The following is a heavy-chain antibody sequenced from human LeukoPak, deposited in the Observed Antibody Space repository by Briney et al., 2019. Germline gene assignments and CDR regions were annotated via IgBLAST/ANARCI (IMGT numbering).Heavy chain of an antibody. CDR1: GFTFSTYA. J-gene: IGHJ4*02. CDR2: LSGRGRDT. CDR3: AIPGSAHYPAPFDF. V-gene: IGHV3-23*01. Sequence: GGALRLSCAASGFTFSTYAMSWVRQAPGKGLEWLSALSGRGRDTFYADSVKGRFTISRDESKNTLYLQMNSLRAEDTAVYYCAIPGSAHYPAPFDFWGQGTLVTVSS. D-gene: IGHD3-22*01.